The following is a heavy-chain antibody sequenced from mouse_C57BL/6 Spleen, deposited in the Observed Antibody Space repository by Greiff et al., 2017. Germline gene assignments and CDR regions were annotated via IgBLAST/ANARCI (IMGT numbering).Heavy chain of an antibody. V-gene: IGHV5-15*04. D-gene: IGHD3-2*02. J-gene: IGHJ4*01. CDR2: ISNLAYSI. CDR3: ARRETAQATGYAMDY. CDR1: GFTFSDYG. Sequence: EVMLVESGGGLVQPGGSLKLSCAASGFTFSDYGMAWVRQAPRKGPEWVAFISNLAYSIYYADTVTGRFTISRENAKNTLYLEMSSLRSEDTAMYYCARRETAQATGYAMDYWGQGTSVTVSS.